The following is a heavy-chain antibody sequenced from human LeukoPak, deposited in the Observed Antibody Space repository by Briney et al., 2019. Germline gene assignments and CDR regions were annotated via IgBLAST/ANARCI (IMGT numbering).Heavy chain of an antibody. V-gene: IGHV4-30-4*07. D-gene: IGHD3-10*01. J-gene: IGHJ5*02. CDR1: GGSISSGGYP. CDR3: ARGPRFGELLWHWFDP. CDR2: IYYSGST. Sequence: SETLSLTCAVSGGSISSGGYPWSWIRQPPGKGLEWIGYIYYSGSTYYNPSLKSRVTISVDTSKNQFSLKLSSVTAADTAVYYCARGPRFGELLWHWFDPWGQGTLVTVSS.